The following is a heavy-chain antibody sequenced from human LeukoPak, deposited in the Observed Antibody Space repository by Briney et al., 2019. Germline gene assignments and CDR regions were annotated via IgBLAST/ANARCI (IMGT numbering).Heavy chain of an antibody. CDR1: GFTFSSYG. V-gene: IGHV3-48*04. D-gene: IGHD3-9*01. CDR2: ISSSGSTI. Sequence: GGSLRLSCAASGFTFSSYGMHWVRQAPGKGLEWVSYISSSGSTIYYADSVKGRFTISRDNAKNSLYLQMNSLRAEDTAVYYCARKGGRRYFDWLPSGPSDYWGQGTLVTVSS. CDR3: ARKGGRRYFDWLPSGPSDY. J-gene: IGHJ4*02.